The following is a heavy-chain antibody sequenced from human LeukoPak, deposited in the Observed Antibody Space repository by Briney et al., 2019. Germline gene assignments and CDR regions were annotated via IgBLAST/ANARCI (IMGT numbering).Heavy chain of an antibody. J-gene: IGHJ5*02. CDR1: GDSVSSNSAA. CDR3: AGYSYGVRPS. CDR2: TYYRTKWYN. D-gene: IGHD5-18*01. V-gene: IGHV6-1*01. Sequence: SQTLSLTCVISGDSVSSNSAAWNWIRQSPSRGLEWLGRTYYRTKWYNDYAVSVKSRITINPDTSKNQYSLHLNSVTPEDTAVYYCAGYSYGVRPSWGQGTLVTVSS.